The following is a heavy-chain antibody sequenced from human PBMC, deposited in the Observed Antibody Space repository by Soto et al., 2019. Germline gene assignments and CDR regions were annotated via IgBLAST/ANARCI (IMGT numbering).Heavy chain of an antibody. CDR1: GYTFTGYY. Sequence: GASVKVSCKASGYTFTGYYMHWVRQAPGQGLEWMGWINPNSGGTNYVQKFQGRVTMTRDTSITTAYMELSSLRSEDTAVYYCARSPHNWGFDYWGLGTLLTVSS. D-gene: IGHD7-27*01. CDR2: INPNSGGT. V-gene: IGHV1-2*02. CDR3: ARSPHNWGFDY. J-gene: IGHJ4*02.